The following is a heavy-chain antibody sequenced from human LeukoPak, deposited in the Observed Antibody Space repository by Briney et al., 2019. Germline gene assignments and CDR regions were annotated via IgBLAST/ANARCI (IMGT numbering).Heavy chain of an antibody. CDR1: GGSINDGYYY. D-gene: IGHD3-3*01. CDR3: ARSTSGRTIFGVVTPVYFDY. J-gene: IGHJ4*02. V-gene: IGHV4-61*02. CDR2: IYTSGGT. Sequence: PSQTLSLTCTVSGGSINDGYYYWNWIRQPAGKGLEWIGRIYTSGGTNYNPSLKGRVTISVDTSKNQFSLKLSSVTAADTAVYYCARSTSGRTIFGVVTPVYFDYWGQGTLVTVSS.